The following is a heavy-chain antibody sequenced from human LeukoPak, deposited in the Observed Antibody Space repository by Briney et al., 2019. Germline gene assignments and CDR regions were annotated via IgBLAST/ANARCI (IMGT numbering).Heavy chain of an antibody. J-gene: IGHJ4*02. D-gene: IGHD1-26*01. Sequence: GRSLRLSCAASGFIFSTYVMHWVRQAPGKGLEWVAAVWSGGNNKYYSDSVKGRFTISRDNSKNTLYLQMNSLRAEDTAVYYCAKDGQVGAIGYFDYRGQGTLVTVSS. CDR1: GFIFSTYV. CDR3: AKDGQVGAIGYFDY. V-gene: IGHV3-33*03. CDR2: VWSGGNNK.